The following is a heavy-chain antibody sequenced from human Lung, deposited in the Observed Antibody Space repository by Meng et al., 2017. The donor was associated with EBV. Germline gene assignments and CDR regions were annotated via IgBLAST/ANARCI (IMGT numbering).Heavy chain of an antibody. CDR2: INVGNGDT. D-gene: IGHD2-15*01. V-gene: IGHV1-3*01. Sequence: QAQLVQSGAEVKKPXASGKVSCXASGYPXSNYAIHWVRQAPGQGLEWMGWINVGNGDTEYSQKFQGRVTITMDTSARTAYMELSSLRSEDTAVYYCARDRAIYCTGGSCYYGGRWFDPWGQGTLVTVSS. CDR3: ARDRAIYCTGGSCYYGGRWFDP. J-gene: IGHJ5*02. CDR1: GYPXSNYA.